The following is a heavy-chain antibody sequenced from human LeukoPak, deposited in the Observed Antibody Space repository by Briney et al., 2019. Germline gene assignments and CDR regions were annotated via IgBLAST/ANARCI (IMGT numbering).Heavy chain of an antibody. J-gene: IGHJ5*02. CDR3: ARHSSTYYDILTGSSVNWFDP. CDR2: IDPSDSCT. Sequence: GESLKVSCKGSGYSFTSYWISWVRQMPGKGLEWMGRIDPSDSCTNYSPSFQGHVTISADKSISTAYLQWSSLKASDTAMYYCARHSSTYYDILTGSSVNWFDPWGQGTLVTVSS. CDR1: GYSFTSYW. V-gene: IGHV5-10-1*01. D-gene: IGHD3-9*01.